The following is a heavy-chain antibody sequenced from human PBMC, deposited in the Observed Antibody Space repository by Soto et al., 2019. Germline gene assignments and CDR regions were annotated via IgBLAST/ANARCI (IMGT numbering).Heavy chain of an antibody. Sequence: EVQLVESGGTLVQPGGSLRLSCAASGFDASVNFMTWISQAPGKGLEWVSAINNAFNTFYADSVTGRFTISRDNSKNTLYLQMNSLRVEDTAMYYCVRENYYYGMDVWGQGTAVTVSS. CDR3: VRENYYYGMDV. CDR2: INNAFNT. J-gene: IGHJ6*02. CDR1: GFDASVNF. V-gene: IGHV3-66*01.